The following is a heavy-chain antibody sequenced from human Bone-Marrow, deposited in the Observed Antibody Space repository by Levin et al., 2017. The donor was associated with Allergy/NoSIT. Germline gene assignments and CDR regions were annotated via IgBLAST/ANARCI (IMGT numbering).Heavy chain of an antibody. CDR1: GDSISVSNYY. V-gene: IGHV4-39*01. CDR3: VRQRRTSRNLIRHGTGFDI. CDR2: IHYSGST. D-gene: IGHD1-1*01. Sequence: PSETLSLTCTVSGDSISVSNYYWGWIRQPPGKGLEWIGSIHYSGSTFYNPSLKSRVTISVATSKNQFSLTLSSVTAADTATFYCVRQRRTSRNLIRHGTGFDIWGQGTVITVSS. J-gene: IGHJ3*02.